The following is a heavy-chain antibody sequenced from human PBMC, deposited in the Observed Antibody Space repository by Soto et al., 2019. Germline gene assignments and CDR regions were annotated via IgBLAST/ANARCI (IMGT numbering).Heavy chain of an antibody. Sequence: VKVSCNTSGYTFTDFYSPWVREAPGQGLEWLGWINPNSGDTHYGQHFQGRVTLIADTSINTTYMELSSLRSEDTAVYYCASTKYDSSAYYYWYLGLWGRGTLVTVSA. D-gene: IGHD3-22*01. CDR2: INPNSGDT. CDR1: GYTFTDFY. J-gene: IGHJ2*01. V-gene: IGHV1-2*02. CDR3: ASTKYDSSAYYYWYLGL.